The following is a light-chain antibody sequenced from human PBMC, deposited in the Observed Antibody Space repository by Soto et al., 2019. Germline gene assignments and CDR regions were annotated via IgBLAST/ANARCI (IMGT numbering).Light chain of an antibody. CDR1: SSNIGTNT. CDR3: AAWDGSLNVVL. CDR2: TDH. V-gene: IGLV1-44*01. Sequence: QLVLTQPPSASGTPGQRVTISCSGSSSNIGTNTVNWYKQVPGTAPTLLIYTDHQRPAGVPDRFSGSKSGTSASLAISRLQSEDEADYYCAAWDGSLNVVLFGGGTKVTVL. J-gene: IGLJ2*01.